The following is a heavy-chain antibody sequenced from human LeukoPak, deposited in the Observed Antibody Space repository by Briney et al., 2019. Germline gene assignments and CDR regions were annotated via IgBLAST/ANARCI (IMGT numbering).Heavy chain of an antibody. CDR1: GFTVSSNY. V-gene: IGHV3-53*01. CDR2: IYSGGST. D-gene: IGHD3-9*01. Sequence: GSLLLSCAASGFTVSSNYMSWVRQAPGKGLEWVSVIYSGGSTYYADSVKGRFTISRDNSKNTLYLQMNSLRAEDTAVYYCARDILTGSIEVWGQGTLVTVSS. J-gene: IGHJ4*02. CDR3: ARDILTGSIEV.